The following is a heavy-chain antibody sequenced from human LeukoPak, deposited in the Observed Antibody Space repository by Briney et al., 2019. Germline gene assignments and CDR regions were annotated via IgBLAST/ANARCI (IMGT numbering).Heavy chain of an antibody. V-gene: IGHV4-59*08. D-gene: IGHD1-14*01. Sequence: SVTLSLTCTVSGGSISSYYWSWIRQPPGKGLEWIGYIYYSGSTNYNPSLKSRVTISVDTSKNQFSLKLSSVTAADTAVYYCASSEPAGPSYFDYWGQGTLVTVSS. CDR2: IYYSGST. J-gene: IGHJ4*02. CDR1: GGSISSYY. CDR3: ASSEPAGPSYFDY.